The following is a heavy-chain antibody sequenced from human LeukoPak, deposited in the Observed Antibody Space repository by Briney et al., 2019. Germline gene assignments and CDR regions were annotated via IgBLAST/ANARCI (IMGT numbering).Heavy chain of an antibody. CDR3: AKEHGGVASRTPPPDY. CDR1: GFTFSDYA. D-gene: IGHD1-14*01. Sequence: GGSLRLSCVASGFTFSDYAMNWVRQPPGKGLEWVSAISARGDKTYFADSLQGRFTISRDNSKNTVSLLMNNLRPEDTAIYYCAKEHGGVASRTPPPDYWGQGTLVTVSS. CDR2: ISARGDKT. J-gene: IGHJ4*02. V-gene: IGHV3-23*01.